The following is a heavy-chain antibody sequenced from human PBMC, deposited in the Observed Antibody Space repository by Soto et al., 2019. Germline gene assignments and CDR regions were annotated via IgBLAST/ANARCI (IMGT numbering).Heavy chain of an antibody. D-gene: IGHD3-10*01. J-gene: IGHJ3*02. Sequence: GGSLRLSCAASGFTFSSYGMHWVRQAPGKGLEWVAVIWYDGSNKYYADSVKGRFTISRDNSKNTLYLQMNSLRAEDTAVYYCAIFRGSGSYFGDAFDIWGQGTMVTVSS. CDR3: AIFRGSGSYFGDAFDI. V-gene: IGHV3-33*01. CDR1: GFTFSSYG. CDR2: IWYDGSNK.